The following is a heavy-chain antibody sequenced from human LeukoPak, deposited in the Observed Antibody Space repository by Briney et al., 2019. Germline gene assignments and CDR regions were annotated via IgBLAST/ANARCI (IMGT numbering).Heavy chain of an antibody. CDR2: INPNSGGT. CDR3: ARGGMGYSGSFYQYYYYYMDV. J-gene: IGHJ6*03. V-gene: IGHV1-2*02. CDR1: GYTFTSYY. D-gene: IGHD1-26*01. Sequence: ASVKVSCKASGYTFTSYYMHWVRQAPGQGLEWMGWINPNSGGTNYAQKFQGRVTMTRDTSISTAYMELSRLRSDDTAVYYCARGGMGYSGSFYQYYYYYMDVWGKGTTVTISS.